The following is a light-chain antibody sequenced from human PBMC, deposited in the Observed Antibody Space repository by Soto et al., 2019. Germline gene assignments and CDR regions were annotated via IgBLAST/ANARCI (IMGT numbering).Light chain of an antibody. V-gene: IGKV3D-15*01. CDR1: QDVSRK. Sequence: EMVVTQSPATLSVSPGERVTLSCRTSQDVSRKLAWYQQKPGQPPSLLIYDASTRATGTPARFSGSGSGTEFTLAVSSLQSEDYALYFCQKYIRWPLTFGGGTKVEIK. CDR3: QKYIRWPLT. CDR2: DAS. J-gene: IGKJ4*01.